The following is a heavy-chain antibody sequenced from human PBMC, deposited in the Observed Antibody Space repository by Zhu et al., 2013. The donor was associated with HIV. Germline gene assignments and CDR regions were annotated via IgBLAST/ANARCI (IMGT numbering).Heavy chain of an antibody. CDR2: INPNSGGT. CDR1: GYTFTGYY. CDR3: AREGPLAAAGDYYYYYMDV. J-gene: IGHJ6*03. Sequence: QVQLVQSGAEVKKPGASVKVSCKASGYTFTGYYMHWVRQAPGQGLEWMGWINPNSGGTNYAQKFQGRVTMTRDTSISTAYMELSRLRSDDTAVYYCAREGPLAAAGDYYYYYMDVWGKGTTVTVSS. V-gene: IGHV1-2*02. D-gene: IGHD6-13*01.